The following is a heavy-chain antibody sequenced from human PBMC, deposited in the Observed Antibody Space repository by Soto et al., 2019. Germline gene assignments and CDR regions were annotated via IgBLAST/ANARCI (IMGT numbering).Heavy chain of an antibody. Sequence: GGSLRLSCAASGFTFSSYAMSWVRQAPGKGLEWVSAISGSGGSTYYADSVKGRFTISRDNSKNTLYLQMNSLRAEDTAVYYCAKAHTSGTAATTEYYYYYMDVWGKGTTVTVSS. CDR2: ISGSGGST. CDR1: GFTFSSYA. D-gene: IGHD2-15*01. CDR3: AKAHTSGTAATTEYYYYYMDV. J-gene: IGHJ6*03. V-gene: IGHV3-23*01.